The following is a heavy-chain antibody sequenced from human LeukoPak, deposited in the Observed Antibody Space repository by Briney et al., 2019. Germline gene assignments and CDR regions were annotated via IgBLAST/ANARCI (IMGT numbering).Heavy chain of an antibody. CDR2: INSDGSSA. D-gene: IGHD3-9*01. V-gene: IGHV3-74*01. J-gene: IGHJ6*02. CDR1: GFTFSNYW. Sequence: PGGSLRLSCAASGFTFSNYWMHWVRQAPGKGLVWVSRINSDGSSASYADSVKGRFTMSRDNAKNTLYLQMNSLRAEDTAVYYCARGLDYDILSVPYGMDVWGQGTTVTVSS. CDR3: ARGLDYDILSVPYGMDV.